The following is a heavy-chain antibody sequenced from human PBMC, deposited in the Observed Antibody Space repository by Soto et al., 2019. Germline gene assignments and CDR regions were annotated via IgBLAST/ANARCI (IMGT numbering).Heavy chain of an antibody. CDR2: IYYSGST. CDR3: ARGRRALDSSGILDY. Sequence: SETLSLTCTVSGGSISSSSYYWGWIRQPPGKGLEWIGSIYYSGSTYYNPSLKSRVTISLDTSKSQFSLKLTTVTTADTAIYYCARGRRALDSSGILDYWGQGPLVTVSS. V-gene: IGHV4-39*07. CDR1: GGSISSSSYY. J-gene: IGHJ4*02. D-gene: IGHD6-19*01.